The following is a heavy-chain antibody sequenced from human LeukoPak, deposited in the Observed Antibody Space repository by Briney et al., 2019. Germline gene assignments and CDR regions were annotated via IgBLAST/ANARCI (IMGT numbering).Heavy chain of an antibody. V-gene: IGHV1-46*01. Sequence: GASVKVSCKASGYTFTSYYMHWVRQAPGQGLEWMGIINPSGGSTSYAQKFQGRVTMTRDTSTSTVYMELSSLRSEDTAVYYCAMAFDKSSGWSHYYYYGMDVWGQGTTVTVSS. J-gene: IGHJ6*02. CDR2: INPSGGST. D-gene: IGHD6-19*01. CDR1: GYTFTSYY. CDR3: AMAFDKSSGWSHYYYYGMDV.